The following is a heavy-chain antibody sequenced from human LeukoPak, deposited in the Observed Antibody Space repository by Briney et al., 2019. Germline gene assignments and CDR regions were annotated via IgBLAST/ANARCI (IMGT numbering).Heavy chain of an antibody. J-gene: IGHJ4*02. CDR2: ISSSGSTI. CDR3: AREAVAGTFDY. D-gene: IGHD6-19*01. Sequence: GGSLRLSCAASGFTFSSYEMNWVRQAPGKGLEWVSYISSSGSTIYYADSVEGRFTISRDNAKNSLYLQMNSLRAEDTAVYYCAREAVAGTFDYWGQGTLVTVSS. V-gene: IGHV3-48*03. CDR1: GFTFSSYE.